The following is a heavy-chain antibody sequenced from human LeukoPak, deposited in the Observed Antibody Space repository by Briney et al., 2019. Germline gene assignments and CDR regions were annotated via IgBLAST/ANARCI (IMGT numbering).Heavy chain of an antibody. D-gene: IGHD6-19*01. J-gene: IGHJ4*02. Sequence: PSETLSLTCTVSGGSISSGDYYWSWIRQPPGKGLEWIGYIYGSGYTNYNPSLKSRVTMSIDTSKNHFSLKPTSVTAADTATYYCARETSLAGFASGLGFNYWGQGILVTVSS. CDR3: ARETSLAGFASGLGFNY. CDR2: IYGSGYT. V-gene: IGHV4-61*03. CDR1: GGSISSGDYY.